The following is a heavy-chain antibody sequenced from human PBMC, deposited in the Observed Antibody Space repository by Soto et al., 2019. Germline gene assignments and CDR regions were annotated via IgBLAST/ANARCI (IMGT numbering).Heavy chain of an antibody. V-gene: IGHV3-30*09. J-gene: IGHJ6*02. CDR2: ISFGGSDS. D-gene: IGHD3-10*01. CDR1: GFTFNRYA. CDR3: GKPHGYGSGRNTRFGVAV. Sequence: QVQLVESGGAVVQPGRSLRLSCAASGFTFNRYAMHWVRQAPGKGLEWVAFISFGGSDSYYADSVKGRFALSRDNSKNTMYLEMNSLRPEDTAVYYCGKPHGYGSGRNTRFGVAVWGQGTAVTVSS.